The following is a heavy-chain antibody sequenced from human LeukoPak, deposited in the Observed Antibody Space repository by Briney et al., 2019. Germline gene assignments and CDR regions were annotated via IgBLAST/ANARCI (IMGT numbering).Heavy chain of an antibody. D-gene: IGHD6-19*01. CDR2: INHSGST. CDR1: GGSFSGYY. Sequence: SETLSLTCAVYGGSFSGYYWGWIRQPPAKGLEWVGEINHSGSTNYNPSRKSRVTISVDTSKNHVSLKLSSVTAADTAVYYCARGAVAEGFDYWGQGTLVTVSS. J-gene: IGHJ4*02. CDR3: ARGAVAEGFDY. V-gene: IGHV4-34*01.